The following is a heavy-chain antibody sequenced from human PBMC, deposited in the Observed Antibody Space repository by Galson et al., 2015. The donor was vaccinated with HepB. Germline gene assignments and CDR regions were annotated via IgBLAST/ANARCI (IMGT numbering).Heavy chain of an antibody. CDR1: GFTFNNYA. CDR3: AKTGRSGWYELDY. CDR2: ISSGGYNE. Sequence: SLRLSCAGSGFTFNNYAMHWVRQAPGKGLEWVAVISSGGYNEHFADSVKGRFTVSRDNSKNTVFLQMNTLRTEDTAVYYCAKTGRSGWYELDYWGRGTLVTVSS. J-gene: IGHJ4*02. D-gene: IGHD6-19*01. V-gene: IGHV3-30*18.